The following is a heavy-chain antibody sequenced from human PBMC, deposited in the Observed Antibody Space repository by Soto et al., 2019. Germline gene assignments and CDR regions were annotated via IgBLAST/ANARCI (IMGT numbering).Heavy chain of an antibody. Sequence: ASVKVSCKASGYTFTSYYMHWVRQAPGQGLEWMVIINPSGGSTSYAQKFQGRVTMTRDTSTSTVYMELSSLRSEDTAVYYCAAYSSSWYERGYYYYGMDVWGQGTTVTVSS. CDR3: AAYSSSWYERGYYYYGMDV. J-gene: IGHJ6*02. V-gene: IGHV1-46*01. D-gene: IGHD6-13*01. CDR2: INPSGGST. CDR1: GYTFTSYY.